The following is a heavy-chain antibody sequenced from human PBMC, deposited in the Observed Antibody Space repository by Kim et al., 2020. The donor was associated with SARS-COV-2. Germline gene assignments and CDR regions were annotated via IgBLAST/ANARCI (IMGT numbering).Heavy chain of an antibody. Sequence: FQGRVTITADESTSTAYMELSSLRSEDTAVYYCAREYGSGRKYYYYGMDVWGQGTTVTVSS. CDR3: AREYGSGRKYYYYGMDV. V-gene: IGHV1-69*01. D-gene: IGHD3-10*01. J-gene: IGHJ6*02.